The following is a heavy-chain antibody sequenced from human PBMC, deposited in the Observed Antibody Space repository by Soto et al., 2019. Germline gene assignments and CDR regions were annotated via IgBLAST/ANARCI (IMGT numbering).Heavy chain of an antibody. CDR3: TRDPGIRSDY. V-gene: IGHV1-18*01. D-gene: IGHD3-3*02. CDR1: GYTFTSYG. CDR2: ISAYNGNT. Sequence: QVQLVQSGAEVKKPGASVKVACKASGYTFTSYGISWVRQAPAQGLEWMGWISAYNGNTNYAQKLQGRVTMTTDIARSTAYMELTRLRADDTAVYYCTRDPGIRSDYWGQGTLVTVSS. J-gene: IGHJ4*02.